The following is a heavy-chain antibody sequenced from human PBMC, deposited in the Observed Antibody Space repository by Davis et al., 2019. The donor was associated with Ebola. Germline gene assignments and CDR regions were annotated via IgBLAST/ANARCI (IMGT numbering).Heavy chain of an antibody. CDR3: ARASTMVRATNWFDP. V-gene: IGHV1-18*01. D-gene: IGHD3-10*01. CDR1: GYTFTSYG. CDR2: ISAYNGNT. J-gene: IGHJ5*02. Sequence: ASVTVSCKASGYTFTSYGISWVRQAPGQGLEWMGWISAYNGNTNYAQKLQGRVTMTTDTSTSTAYMELRSLRSDDTAVYYCARASTMVRATNWFDPWGQGTLVTVSS.